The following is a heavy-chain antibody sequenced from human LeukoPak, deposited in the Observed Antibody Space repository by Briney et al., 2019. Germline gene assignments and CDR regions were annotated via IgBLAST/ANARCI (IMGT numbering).Heavy chain of an antibody. V-gene: IGHV3-9*01. J-gene: IGHJ4*02. D-gene: IGHD2-2*01. Sequence: GGSLRLSCAASGFTFDDYAMHWVRHAPGKGLEWVSGISWNSGSIGYADSVKGRFTISRDNAKNSLYLQMNSLRAEDTALYYCAKVGGSGSSTSSFDYWGQGTLVTVSS. CDR1: GFTFDDYA. CDR3: AKVGGSGSSTSSFDY. CDR2: ISWNSGSI.